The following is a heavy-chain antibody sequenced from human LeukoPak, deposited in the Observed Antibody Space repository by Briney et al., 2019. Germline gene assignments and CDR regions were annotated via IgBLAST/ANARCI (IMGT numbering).Heavy chain of an antibody. Sequence: ASVKVSCKASGGTFSSYAISWVRQAPGQGLEWMGWINPNSGGTNYAQKFQGRVTMTRDTSISTAYMELSRLRSDDTAVYYCARDLLYSYGYYYYGMDVWGQGTTVTVSS. D-gene: IGHD5-18*01. CDR1: GGTFSSYA. CDR2: INPNSGGT. CDR3: ARDLLYSYGYYYYGMDV. V-gene: IGHV1-2*02. J-gene: IGHJ6*02.